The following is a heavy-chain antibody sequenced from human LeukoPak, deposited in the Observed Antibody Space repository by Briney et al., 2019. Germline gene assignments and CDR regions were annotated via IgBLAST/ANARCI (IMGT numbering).Heavy chain of an antibody. CDR2: ISGSGTVT. V-gene: IGHV3-23*01. Sequence: PGGSLRLSCAASGFSFSTYALNWVRQAPGKGLEWVSAISGSGTVTHYADSVKGRFTISRDNSKSTLYLEMNSLRVEDTAVYYCARDSPPLRLWFGEGVLDSWGQGTLVTVSS. J-gene: IGHJ4*02. D-gene: IGHD3-10*01. CDR1: GFSFSTYA. CDR3: ARDSPPLRLWFGEGVLDS.